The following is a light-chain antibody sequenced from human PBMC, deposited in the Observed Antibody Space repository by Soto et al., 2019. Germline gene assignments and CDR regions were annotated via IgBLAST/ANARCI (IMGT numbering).Light chain of an antibody. Sequence: QSALTQPRSVSGSPGQSVTISCTGTSSDIGAYPYVSWYQQHPTKAPKLMLYDVNERPSGVPDRFSGSKFGNTASLTISGLQADDEADYFCSSYAGSYTLVFGGGTKVTVL. CDR3: SSYAGSYTLV. J-gene: IGLJ3*02. CDR2: DVN. V-gene: IGLV2-11*01. CDR1: SSDIGAYPY.